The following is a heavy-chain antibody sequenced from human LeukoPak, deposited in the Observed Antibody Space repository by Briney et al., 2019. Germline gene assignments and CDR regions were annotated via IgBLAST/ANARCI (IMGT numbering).Heavy chain of an antibody. CDR2: IYSGGST. V-gene: IGHV3-66*01. D-gene: IGHD6-13*01. CDR1: GFTVSSNY. J-gene: IGHJ4*02. CDR3: ARDAGSIDSSWSDLGY. Sequence: GGSLRLSCAASGFTVSSNYMSWVRQAPGKGLEWVSVIYSGGSTYYADSVKGRFTISRDNSNNTLYLQMNSLRAEDTGVYYCARDAGSIDSSWSDLGYWGQGTLVTVSS.